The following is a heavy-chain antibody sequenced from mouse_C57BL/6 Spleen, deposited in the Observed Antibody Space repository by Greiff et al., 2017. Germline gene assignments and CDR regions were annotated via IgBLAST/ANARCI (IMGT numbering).Heavy chain of an antibody. CDR2: IDPENGDT. D-gene: IGHD2-9*01. J-gene: IGHJ3*01. CDR3: TTSAYYGYEGFAY. V-gene: IGHV14-4*01. CDR1: GFNIKDDY. Sequence: EVKLQESGAELVRPGASVKLSCTASGFNIKDDYMHWVKQRPEQGLEWIGWIDPENGDTEYASKFQGKATITADTSSNTAYLQLSSLTSEDTAVYYCTTSAYYGYEGFAYWGQGTLVTVSA.